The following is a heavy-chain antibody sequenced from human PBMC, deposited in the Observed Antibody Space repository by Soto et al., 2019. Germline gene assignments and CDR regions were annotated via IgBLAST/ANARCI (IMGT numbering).Heavy chain of an antibody. CDR1: GFTFSSYD. J-gene: IGHJ3*02. Sequence: EVQLVESGGGLVQPGGSLRLSCAASGFTFSSYDMHWVRQATGKGLEWVSAIGTAGDTYYLGSVKGRFTISRENAKNSLYLQMNSLRAGDTAVYYCARGGYGDYVGAFDIWGQGTMVTVSS. V-gene: IGHV3-13*01. CDR3: ARGGYGDYVGAFDI. CDR2: IGTAGDT. D-gene: IGHD4-17*01.